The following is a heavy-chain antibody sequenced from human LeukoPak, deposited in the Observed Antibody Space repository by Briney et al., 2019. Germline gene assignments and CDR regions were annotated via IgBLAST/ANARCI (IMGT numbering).Heavy chain of an antibody. CDR2: ISGSAAST. Sequence: GGSLRLSCAASGFTFNMYTMSWVRQAPGKGLEWVSGISGSAASTYYADSVKGRFTVSRDNSKNTVYLQINSLGAEDTAVYYCARGGDTIVFDYWGQGTLVTVSS. D-gene: IGHD2-21*02. CDR1: GFTFNMYT. J-gene: IGHJ4*02. V-gene: IGHV3-23*01. CDR3: ARGGDTIVFDY.